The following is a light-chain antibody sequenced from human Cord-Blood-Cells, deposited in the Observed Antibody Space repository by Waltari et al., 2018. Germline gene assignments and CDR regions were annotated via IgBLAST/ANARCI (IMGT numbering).Light chain of an antibody. CDR3: CSYAGSYTLV. Sequence: QSALPQPRSVSGSPGQSVTISCTGTSSDVGGCNYVSWYQQPPGKAPKLMIYDVSKRPSGVPDRFSGSKSGNTASLTISGLQAEDEADYYCCSYAGSYTLVFGGGTKLTVL. V-gene: IGLV2-11*01. CDR2: DVS. J-gene: IGLJ2*01. CDR1: SSDVGGCNY.